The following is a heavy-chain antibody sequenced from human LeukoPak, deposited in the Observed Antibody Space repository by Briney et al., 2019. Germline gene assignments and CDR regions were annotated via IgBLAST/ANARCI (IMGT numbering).Heavy chain of an antibody. CDR1: GFTFSSCW. CDR3: ARVGPPYYHYYMDV. Sequence: PGGSLRLSCAASGFTFSSCWMSWVRQAPGKGLEWVANIKQDGSEKYLVDSLRGRFTISRDNDKRLLYLQMNSLRVEDTAVYYCARVGPPYYHYYMDVWGQGTTVTVSS. CDR2: IKQDGSEK. V-gene: IGHV3-7*01. J-gene: IGHJ6*03.